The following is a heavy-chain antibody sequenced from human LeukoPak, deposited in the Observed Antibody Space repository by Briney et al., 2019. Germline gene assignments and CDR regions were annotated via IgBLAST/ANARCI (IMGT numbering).Heavy chain of an antibody. D-gene: IGHD1-14*01. CDR1: GGSISSSSYY. CDR3: ARHLTLAPQGAFDI. CDR2: IYYSGST. J-gene: IGHJ3*02. Sequence: SETLSLTCTVSGGSISSSSYYWGWIRQPPGKGLEWIGSIYYSGSTYYNPSLKSRVTISVDTSKNQFSLKLSSVTAADTAVYYCARHLTLAPQGAFDIWGQGTMVTVSS. V-gene: IGHV4-39*01.